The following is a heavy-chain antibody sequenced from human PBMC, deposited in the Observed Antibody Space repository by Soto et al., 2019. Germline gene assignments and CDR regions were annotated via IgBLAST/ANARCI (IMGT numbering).Heavy chain of an antibody. CDR1: LFSLINSRMG. D-gene: IGHD2-2*01. CDR3: ARIILRPLYETSSGMDV. V-gene: IGHV2-26*01. CDR2: IFSNDEK. Sequence: SGPTLLNPTYTLTLTFTVSLFSLINSRMGVSCMRQPPGKALEWLAHIFSNDEKSYSTSLKSRLTISKDTSKSQVVLTMTNMEHVEADTYYCARIILRPLYETSSGMDVWGQGTTVTVSS. J-gene: IGHJ6*02.